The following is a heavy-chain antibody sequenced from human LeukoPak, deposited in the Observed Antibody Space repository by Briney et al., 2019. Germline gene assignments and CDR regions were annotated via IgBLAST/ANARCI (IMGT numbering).Heavy chain of an antibody. V-gene: IGHV4-34*01. CDR3: ARARREIKLLWFGGNWFDP. CDR2: INHTGST. Sequence: SETLSLTCAVYGGSFSGYNWSWIRQPPGKGLEWIGEINHTGSTNYNPSLKSRVTISVDTSKNQFSLKLSSVTAADTAVYYCARARREIKLLWFGGNWFDPWGQGTLVTVSS. CDR1: GGSFSGYN. D-gene: IGHD3-10*01. J-gene: IGHJ5*02.